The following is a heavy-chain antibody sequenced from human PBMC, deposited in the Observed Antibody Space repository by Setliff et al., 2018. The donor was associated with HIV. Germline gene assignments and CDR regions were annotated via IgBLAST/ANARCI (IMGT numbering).Heavy chain of an antibody. D-gene: IGHD3-9*01. CDR3: VRGYDVLIGSPDS. CDR2: ITWSSDSI. CDR1: GLTFSNYW. V-gene: IGHV3-9*01. Sequence: GGSLRLSCVASGLTFSNYWMHWVRQPPGKGLEWVSGITWSSDSIAYADSVRGRFTTSRDNAKNSLYLQMSSLKPEDTAFYYCVRGYDVLIGSPDSWGQGTLVTVSS. J-gene: IGHJ4*02.